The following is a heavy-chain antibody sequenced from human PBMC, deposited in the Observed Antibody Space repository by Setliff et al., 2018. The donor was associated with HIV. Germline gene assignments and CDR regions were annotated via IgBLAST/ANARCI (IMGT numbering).Heavy chain of an antibody. V-gene: IGHV4-4*07. CDR3: ARAAAGNTGPFDL. J-gene: IGHJ4*02. D-gene: IGHD4-17*01. CDR2: VSSRGDT. CDR1: DSGTYY. Sequence: SETLSLTCTVSDSGTYYWSWIRQPAGKGLGWIGRVSSRGDTNYNPSLKSRVTMSVDTSKDQFSLKLTSVTASDTAVYYCARAAAGNTGPFDLWGQGSPVTVSS.